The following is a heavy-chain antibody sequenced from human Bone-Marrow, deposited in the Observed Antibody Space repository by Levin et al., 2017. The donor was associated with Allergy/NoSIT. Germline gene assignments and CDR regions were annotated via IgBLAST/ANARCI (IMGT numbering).Heavy chain of an antibody. Sequence: GESLKISCAASGFTFSSYGMHWVRQAPGKGLEWVAVISYDGSNKYYADSVKGRFTISRDNSKNTLYLQMNSLRAEDTAVYYCAKDFGSSWYEELDYWGQGTLVTVSS. D-gene: IGHD6-13*01. CDR3: AKDFGSSWYEELDY. CDR1: GFTFSSYG. J-gene: IGHJ4*02. V-gene: IGHV3-30*18. CDR2: ISYDGSNK.